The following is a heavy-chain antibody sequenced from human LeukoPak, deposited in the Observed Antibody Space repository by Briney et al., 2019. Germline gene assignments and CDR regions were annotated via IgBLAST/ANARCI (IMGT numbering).Heavy chain of an antibody. Sequence: SETLSLTCTVSGGSISSGSYYWSWIRQPAGKGLEWIGRIYTSGNTNYNPSLKSRVSISVDTSKNQFSLKLSSVTAADTAVYYCARVTLIAVAGLFDYWGQGTLVTVSS. V-gene: IGHV4-61*02. CDR1: GGSISSGSYY. D-gene: IGHD6-19*01. J-gene: IGHJ4*02. CDR2: IYTSGNT. CDR3: ARVTLIAVAGLFDY.